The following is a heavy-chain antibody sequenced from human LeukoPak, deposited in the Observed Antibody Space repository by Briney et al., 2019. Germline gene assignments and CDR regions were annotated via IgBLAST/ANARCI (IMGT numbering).Heavy chain of an antibody. CDR3: AKVVGPLHPPGLCFDY. CDR2: ISGSGGST. J-gene: IGHJ4*02. CDR1: GFTFSSYA. V-gene: IGHV3-23*01. Sequence: GGSLSLSCAASGFTFSSYAMSWVRQAPGKGLEWVSAISGSGGSTYYADSVKGRFTISRDNSKNTLYLQMNSLRAEDTAVYYCAKVVGPLHPPGLCFDYWGRGTLVTVSS. D-gene: IGHD1-26*01.